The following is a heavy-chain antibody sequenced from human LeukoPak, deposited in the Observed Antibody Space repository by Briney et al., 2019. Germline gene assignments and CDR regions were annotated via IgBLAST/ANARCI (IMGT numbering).Heavy chain of an antibody. V-gene: IGHV4-59*01. J-gene: IGHJ6*03. CDR1: DGAINNYY. Sequence: SETLSLTCTVSDGAINNYYWSWIRQPPGKGLEWIGYIYFSGGTTYNPSLRSRVTISVDTSQNQFSLRLNSVTPADTAVHYCARGTHFHDSSGYSRYHNYYMDVWGTGTTVTVSS. CDR2: IYFSGGT. D-gene: IGHD3-22*01. CDR3: ARGTHFHDSSGYSRYHNYYMDV.